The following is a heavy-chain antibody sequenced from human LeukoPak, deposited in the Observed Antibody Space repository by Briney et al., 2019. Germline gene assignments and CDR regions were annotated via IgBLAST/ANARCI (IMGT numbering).Heavy chain of an antibody. CDR3: ARDTSIAIDY. J-gene: IGHJ4*02. CDR2: IYYSGGT. D-gene: IGHD6-6*01. V-gene: IGHV4-59*11. Sequence: SETLSLTCTVSGGSISSHYWSWIRQPPGKGLEWIGYIYYSGGTNYNPSLKSRVTISVDTSKNQFSLKLSSVTAADTAVYYCARDTSIAIDYWGQGTLVTVSS. CDR1: GGSISSHY.